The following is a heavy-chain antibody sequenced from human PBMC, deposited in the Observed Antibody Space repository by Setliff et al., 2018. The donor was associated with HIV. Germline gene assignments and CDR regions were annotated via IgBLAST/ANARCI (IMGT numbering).Heavy chain of an antibody. CDR2: ISAYNHNT. J-gene: IGHJ2*01. D-gene: IGHD3-10*01. CDR3: ARDAYGSGRTLYFDL. V-gene: IGHV1-18*01. CDR1: GYTFTTYG. Sequence: GASVKVSCKASGYTFTTYGISWVRQAPGQGLEWMGWISAYNHNTKYAEKLQGRVTTTVDTSTRTAYMELRSLRYDDTAMYYCARDAYGSGRTLYFDLWGRGTLVTVSS.